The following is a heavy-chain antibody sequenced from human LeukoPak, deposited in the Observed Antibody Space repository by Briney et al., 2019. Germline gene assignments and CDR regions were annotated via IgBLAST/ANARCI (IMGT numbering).Heavy chain of an antibody. CDR1: GGSISSYY. CDR3: ARGPDIVVVVAAKGPGWFDP. CDR2: IYYSGST. Sequence: PSETLSLTCTVSGGSISSYYWSWIRQPPGKGLEWIWDIYYSGSTNYNPSLKSRVTISVDTSKNQFSLKLSSVTAADTAVYYCARGPDIVVVVAAKGPGWFDPWGQGTLVTVSS. D-gene: IGHD2-15*01. V-gene: IGHV4-59*01. J-gene: IGHJ5*02.